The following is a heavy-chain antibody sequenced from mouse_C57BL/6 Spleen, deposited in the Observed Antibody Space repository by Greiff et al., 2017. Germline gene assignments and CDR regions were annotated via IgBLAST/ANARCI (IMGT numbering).Heavy chain of an antibody. Sequence: QVQLQQPGAELVKPGASVKLSCKASGYTFTSYWMHWVKQRPGRGLEWIGRIDPNSGGTKYNEKFKSKATLTVAKPSSTAYMQLSSLTSEDSADYCGGREGDYYSNYVFAYWGKGTLVTVSA. D-gene: IGHD2-5*01. V-gene: IGHV1-72*01. CDR2: IDPNSGGT. CDR3: GREGDYYSNYVFAY. J-gene: IGHJ3*01. CDR1: GYTFTSYW.